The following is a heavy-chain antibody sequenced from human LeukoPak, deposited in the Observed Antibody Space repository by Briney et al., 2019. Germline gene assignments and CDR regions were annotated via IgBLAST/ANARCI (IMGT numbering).Heavy chain of an antibody. CDR2: INHSGST. D-gene: IGHD2-2*01. Sequence: PSETLSLTCAVYGGSFSGYYWSWIRQPPGKGLEWIGEINHSGSTNYNPSLKSRVTISVDTSKNQFSLKLSSVTAADTAVYYCARLADIVVVPAAPPRAFDIWGQGTMVTVSS. J-gene: IGHJ3*02. V-gene: IGHV4-34*01. CDR1: GGSFSGYY. CDR3: ARLADIVVVPAAPPRAFDI.